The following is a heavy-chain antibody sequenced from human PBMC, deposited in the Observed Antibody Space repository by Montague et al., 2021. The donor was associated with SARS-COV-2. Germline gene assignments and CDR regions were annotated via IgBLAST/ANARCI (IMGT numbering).Heavy chain of an antibody. CDR3: ARENTVTTFGGPYYIDS. D-gene: IGHD4-17*01. CDR1: GSSVRSYY. V-gene: IGHV4-59*02. CDR2: IYDSGST. J-gene: IGHJ4*02. Sequence: SETLSLTCIVSGSSVRSYYWSWIRQPPGKGLEWIGYIYDSGSTNYNPSLKSRVTISVDTSKNQFSLKLSSVTAADTAVYYCARENTVTTFGGPYYIDSWGQGTPGHRLR.